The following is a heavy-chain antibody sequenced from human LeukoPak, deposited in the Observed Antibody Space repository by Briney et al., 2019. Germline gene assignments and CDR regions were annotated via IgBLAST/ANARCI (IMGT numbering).Heavy chain of an antibody. D-gene: IGHD6-13*01. CDR2: INSDGSST. J-gene: IGHJ4*02. CDR1: GFTFSSYW. Sequence: GGSLRLSCAASGFTFSSYWMHWVRQAPGKGLVWVSRINSDGSSTSYADSVKGRFTISRDNAKNSLSLQMNSLRAEDTAVYYCARERGSSWYGGGDYWGQGTLVTVSS. V-gene: IGHV3-74*01. CDR3: ARERGSSWYGGGDY.